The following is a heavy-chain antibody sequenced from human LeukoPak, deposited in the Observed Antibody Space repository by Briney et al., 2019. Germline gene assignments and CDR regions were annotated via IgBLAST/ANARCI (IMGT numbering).Heavy chain of an antibody. CDR1: GFTFSDHY. V-gene: IGHV3-72*01. CDR3: ARVAAMVGFDY. CDR2: TRNKANSYTT. J-gene: IGHJ4*02. D-gene: IGHD5-18*01. Sequence: PGGSLRLSCAASGFTFSDHYMDWVRQAPGKGLEWVGRTRNKANSYTTEYAASVKGRFTISRDDSKNSLYLQMNSLKTEDTAVYYYARVAAMVGFDYWGQGTLVTVSS.